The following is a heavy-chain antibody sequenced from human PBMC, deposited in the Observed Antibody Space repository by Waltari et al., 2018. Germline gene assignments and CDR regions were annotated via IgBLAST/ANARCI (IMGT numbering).Heavy chain of an antibody. J-gene: IGHJ4*02. D-gene: IGHD1-26*01. CDR3: AKGHSGSYGLKD. Sequence: EVQLVESGGGLVQPGRSLRLSCAVSGFNFDDYAMHWVRQAPGKGLEGVLGISWNSDNIGYADSVKGRFTISRDNAKNSLYLQMNSLRPEDTALYYCAKGHSGSYGLKDWGQGTLVTVSS. CDR2: ISWNSDNI. V-gene: IGHV3-9*01. CDR1: GFNFDDYA.